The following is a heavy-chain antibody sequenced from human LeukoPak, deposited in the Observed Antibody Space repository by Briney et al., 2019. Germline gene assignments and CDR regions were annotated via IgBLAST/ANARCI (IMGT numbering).Heavy chain of an antibody. CDR2: ISYGGST. D-gene: IGHD3-10*01. Sequence: PSETLSLTCSVAGGSVSSTTYYWGWIRQPPGKGLEWIGSISYGGSTYYNPSLKSRLTISVDTSKNQFSLELSSVTAADMAVYFCSRSRYDSGTYALEEWGQGTLLTVSS. CDR1: GGSVSSTTYY. J-gene: IGHJ4*02. V-gene: IGHV4-39*01. CDR3: SRSRYDSGTYALEE.